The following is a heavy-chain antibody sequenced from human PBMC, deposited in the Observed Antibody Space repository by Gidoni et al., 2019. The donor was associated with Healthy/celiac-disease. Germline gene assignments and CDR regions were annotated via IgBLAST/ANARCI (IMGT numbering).Heavy chain of an antibody. Sequence: QVQLVESGGGVVQHGRSLRLSCAASGFTFSSYAMPWVRQAPGKGLEWVAVISYDGSNKYYADSVKGRFTISRDNSKNTLYLQMNSLRAEDTAVYYCARALGIVGATTGVYYGMDVWGQGTTVTVSS. J-gene: IGHJ6*02. CDR1: GFTFSSYA. D-gene: IGHD1-26*01. CDR2: ISYDGSNK. V-gene: IGHV3-30*01. CDR3: ARALGIVGATTGVYYGMDV.